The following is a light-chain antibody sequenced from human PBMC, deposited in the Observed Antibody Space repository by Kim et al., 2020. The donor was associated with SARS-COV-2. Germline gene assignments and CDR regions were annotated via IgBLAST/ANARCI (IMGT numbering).Light chain of an antibody. Sequence: QSVLTQPPSVSGAPGQRVTISCTGSSSNIGAGSDVHWYQQLPGTAPRLLIFGNNNRPSGVPDRFSGSKSGTSACLAITGLQAEDESAYYCQSYDNSLSVWVFGGGTQLTVL. CDR1: SSNIGAGSD. CDR2: GNN. CDR3: QSYDNSLSVWV. J-gene: IGLJ3*02. V-gene: IGLV1-40*01.